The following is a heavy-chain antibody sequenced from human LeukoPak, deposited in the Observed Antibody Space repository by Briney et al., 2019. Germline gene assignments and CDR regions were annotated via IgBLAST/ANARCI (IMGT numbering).Heavy chain of an antibody. J-gene: IGHJ3*02. CDR1: GFTFSDYN. D-gene: IGHD3-22*01. CDR2: ISSSGSTI. Sequence: GGSWRFSVAASGFTFSDYNMSGFGQAQGRGLGWVSYISSSGSTIYYADSVKGRFTISRDNAKNSLYLQMNSLRAEDTAVYYCARPYDQDAFDIWGQGTMVTVSS. V-gene: IGHV3-11*04. CDR3: ARPYDQDAFDI.